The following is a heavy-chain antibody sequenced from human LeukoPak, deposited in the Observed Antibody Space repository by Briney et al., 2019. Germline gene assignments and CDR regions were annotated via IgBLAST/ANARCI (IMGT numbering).Heavy chain of an antibody. D-gene: IGHD1-7*01. J-gene: IGHJ4*02. V-gene: IGHV3-30*02. Sequence: PGGSLRLSCAASGFTFSSYEMNWVRQAPGKGLEWVTFIRYDESNTYYTDSVKGRFTISRDNSKNTLYLQMDSLRPEDTAVYYCAKDYWNSKYYFDYWGQGTLVTVSS. CDR1: GFTFSSYE. CDR2: IRYDESNT. CDR3: AKDYWNSKYYFDY.